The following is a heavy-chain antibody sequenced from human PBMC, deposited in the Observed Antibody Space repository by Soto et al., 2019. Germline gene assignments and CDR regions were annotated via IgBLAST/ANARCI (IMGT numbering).Heavy chain of an antibody. CDR3: ARVVVVAAPYSYYYGMDV. CDR1: GGSISSGDYY. Sequence: SETLSLTCTVSGGSISSGDYYWSWIRQPPGKGLEWIGYIYYSGSTYYNPSLKSRVTISVDTSKNQFSLRLSSVTAADTAVYYCARVVVVAAPYSYYYGMDVWGQGTTVTVSS. CDR2: IYYSGST. V-gene: IGHV4-30-4*01. J-gene: IGHJ6*02. D-gene: IGHD2-15*01.